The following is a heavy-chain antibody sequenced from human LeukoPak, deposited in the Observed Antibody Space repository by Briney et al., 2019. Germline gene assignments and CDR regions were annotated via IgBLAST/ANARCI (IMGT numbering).Heavy chain of an antibody. CDR2: INPNSGGT. Sequence: ASVKVSCKASGYTFTGYYMHWVRQAPGQGLEWMGWINPNSGGTNYAQRFQGRVTMTRDTSFITAYMELSRLRSDDTAVYYCATDSLLAGSGSYHGWFDPWGQGTLVTVSS. D-gene: IGHD3-10*01. J-gene: IGHJ5*02. CDR1: GYTFTGYY. CDR3: ATDSLLAGSGSYHGWFDP. V-gene: IGHV1-2*02.